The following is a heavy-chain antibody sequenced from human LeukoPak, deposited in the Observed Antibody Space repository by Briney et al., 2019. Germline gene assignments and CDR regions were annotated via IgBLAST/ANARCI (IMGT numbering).Heavy chain of an antibody. CDR1: GFTVSSNY. D-gene: IGHD5-18*01. CDR2: IYSGGST. Sequence: GGSLRLSCAASGFTVSSNYMSWVRQAPGKGLEWVSVIYSGGSTYYADSVKGRFTISRDNSNNTLYLQMNSLRAEDTAVYYCAKDGYSYASDYYYYYLDVWGKGTTVTVSS. J-gene: IGHJ6*03. CDR3: AKDGYSYASDYYYYYLDV. V-gene: IGHV3-53*01.